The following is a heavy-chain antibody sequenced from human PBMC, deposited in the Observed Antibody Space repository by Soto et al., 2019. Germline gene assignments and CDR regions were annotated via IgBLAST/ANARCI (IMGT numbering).Heavy chain of an antibody. J-gene: IGHJ4*02. Sequence: EVQLVESGGGLVQPGGSLRLSCAASGFTVSSNYMSWVRQAPGKGLEWVSVIYSGGSTYYADSVKGRFTISRDNSKNTLYLQMNSLRAEDTAVYYCARGGLLRSYYDILTGYQHPPFDYWGQGTLVTVSS. CDR3: ARGGLLRSYYDILTGYQHPPFDY. CDR2: IYSGGST. V-gene: IGHV3-66*01. D-gene: IGHD3-9*01. CDR1: GFTVSSNY.